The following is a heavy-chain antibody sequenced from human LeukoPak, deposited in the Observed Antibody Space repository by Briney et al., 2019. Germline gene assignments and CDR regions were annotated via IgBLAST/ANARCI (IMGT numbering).Heavy chain of an antibody. V-gene: IGHV3-66*01. CDR1: GFTVSSNY. CDR2: IYSGGST. D-gene: IGHD7-27*01. J-gene: IGHJ4*02. CDR3: ARVPGDDYYFDY. Sequence: GGSLRLSCAASGFTVSSNYMSWVRQAPGKGLEWVSVIYSGGSTYYADSVKGRFTISRDNSKNTLYLQMNSLRAEDTAVYYCARVPGDDYYFDYWGQGTLVTVSS.